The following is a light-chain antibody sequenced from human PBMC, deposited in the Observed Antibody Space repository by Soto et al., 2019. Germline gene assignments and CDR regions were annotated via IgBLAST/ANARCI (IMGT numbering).Light chain of an antibody. CDR3: NSYTSSSTFV. J-gene: IGLJ1*01. CDR1: SSDVGGYNY. CDR2: DVS. Sequence: QSVLTQPASVSGSPGQSITISCAGTSSDVGGYNYVSWYQHHPGKAPKLIIYDVSNRPSGVSNRFSGSKSGNTASLTISGLQVEDEADYYCNSYTSSSTFVFGTGTKVTVL. V-gene: IGLV2-14*03.